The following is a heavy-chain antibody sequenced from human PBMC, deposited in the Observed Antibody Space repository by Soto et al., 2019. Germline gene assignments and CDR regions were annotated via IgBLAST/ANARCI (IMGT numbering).Heavy chain of an antibody. Sequence: SDTLSLTYTVSGCSISSYYWRWIRQPPGKGLELIGYIYYSGSTNYNPSLKSRVTISVDTSKNQFSLKLSSVTAADTAVYYCARVWGYSSSNYYYYYGMDVWCQGTTVTVS. CDR2: IYYSGST. CDR3: ARVWGYSSSNYYYYYGMDV. D-gene: IGHD6-13*01. V-gene: IGHV4-59*01. J-gene: IGHJ6*02. CDR1: GCSISSYY.